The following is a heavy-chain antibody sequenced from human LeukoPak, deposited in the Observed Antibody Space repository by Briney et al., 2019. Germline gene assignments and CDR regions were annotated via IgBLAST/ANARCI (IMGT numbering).Heavy chain of an antibody. J-gene: IGHJ4*02. D-gene: IGHD3-9*01. V-gene: IGHV4-39*07. Sequence: PSETLSLTCTVSGGSTSSSSYYWGWIRQPPGTGLEWIGSIYYSGSTYYNPSLKSRVTISVDTSKNQFSLKLSSVTAADTAVYYCASVPVLRYFDWAGDYWGQGALVTVSS. CDR1: GGSTSSSSYY. CDR3: ASVPVLRYFDWAGDY. CDR2: IYYSGST.